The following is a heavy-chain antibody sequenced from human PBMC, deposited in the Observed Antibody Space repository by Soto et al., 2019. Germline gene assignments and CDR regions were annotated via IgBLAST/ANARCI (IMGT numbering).Heavy chain of an antibody. CDR3: ARGYCTTSICDPWFDP. CDR1: GYSFTTFW. Sequence: GESLKISCTGFGYSFTTFWIAWVRQMPGEGLERMGIIYPGDSDARYSPSFQGQVTISVDKSISTAYLQWSSLKASDSGMYYCARGYCTTSICDPWFDPWGQGTLVTVSS. D-gene: IGHD2-8*01. J-gene: IGHJ5*02. V-gene: IGHV5-51*01. CDR2: IYPGDSDA.